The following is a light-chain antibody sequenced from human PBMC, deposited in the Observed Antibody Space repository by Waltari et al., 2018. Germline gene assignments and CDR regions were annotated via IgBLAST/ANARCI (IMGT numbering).Light chain of an antibody. V-gene: IGKV3-15*01. CDR2: GVS. J-gene: IGKJ1*01. Sequence: EVVMTQSPATLSVSPGESVTLSCRASQSVNDNLAWYQQKVGQAPRLLLYGVSSRATGIPARFSGTGSGTDFTLTITSLQAEDFAVYYCQHYNKWPPWTFGQGTKVEFK. CDR3: QHYNKWPPWT. CDR1: QSVNDN.